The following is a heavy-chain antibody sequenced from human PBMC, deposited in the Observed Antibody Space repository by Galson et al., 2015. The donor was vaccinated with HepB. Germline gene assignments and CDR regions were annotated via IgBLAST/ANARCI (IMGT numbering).Heavy chain of an antibody. J-gene: IGHJ4*02. CDR1: GFTFSSYW. Sequence: SLRLSCAASGFTFSSYWMSWVRQAPGKGLEWVANIKQDGSEKYYVDSVKGRFTISRDNAKNSLYLQMNSLRAEDTAVYYCARARSYYDILTGMQSEYYFDYWGQGTLVTVSS. CDR2: IKQDGSEK. D-gene: IGHD3-9*01. V-gene: IGHV3-7*01. CDR3: ARARSYYDILTGMQSEYYFDY.